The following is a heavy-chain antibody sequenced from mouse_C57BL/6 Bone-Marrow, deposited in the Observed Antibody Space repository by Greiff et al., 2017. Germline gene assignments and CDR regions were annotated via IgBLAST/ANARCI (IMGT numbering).Heavy chain of an antibody. CDR1: GYSITSGYY. D-gene: IGHD1-1*01. V-gene: IGHV3-6*01. Sequence: EVQRVESGPGLVKPSQSLSLTCSVTGYSITSGYYWNWIRQFPGNKLEWMGYISYDGSNNYNPSLKNRISITRDTSKNQFFLKLNSVTTEDTATYYCARDQGLLLRSSWFAYWGQGTLVTVSA. CDR2: ISYDGSN. J-gene: IGHJ3*01. CDR3: ARDQGLLLRSSWFAY.